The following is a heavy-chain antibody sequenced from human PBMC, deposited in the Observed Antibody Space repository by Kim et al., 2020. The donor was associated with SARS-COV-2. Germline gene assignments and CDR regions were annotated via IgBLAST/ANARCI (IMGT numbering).Heavy chain of an antibody. Sequence: SETLSRTCTVSGGSISSSSYYWGWIRQPPGKGLEWIGSIYYSGSTYYNPSLKSRVTISVDTSKNQFSLKLSSVTAADTAVYYCARTVLRYFDWSPRCAF. D-gene: IGHD3-9*01. CDR1: GGSISSSSYY. J-gene: IGHJ3*01. CDR3: ARTVLRYFDWSPRCAF. V-gene: IGHV4-39*01. CDR2: IYYSGST.